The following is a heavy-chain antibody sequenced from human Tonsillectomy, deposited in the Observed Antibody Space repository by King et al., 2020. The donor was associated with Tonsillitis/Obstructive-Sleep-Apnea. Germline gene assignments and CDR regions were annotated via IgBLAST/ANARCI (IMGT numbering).Heavy chain of an antibody. CDR3: ARIVCSGGSCYYMDV. D-gene: IGHD2-15*01. CDR2: INHSGST. CDR1: GGSFSGYY. V-gene: IGHV4-34*01. J-gene: IGHJ6*03. Sequence: VQLQQWGAGLLKPSETLSLTCAVYGGSFSGYYWSWIRQPPGKGLEWIGEINHSGSTNYNPSLKSRVTISVDTSKNQFSLKLSSVTAADTAVYYCARIVCSGGSCYYMDVWGKGTRVTVSS.